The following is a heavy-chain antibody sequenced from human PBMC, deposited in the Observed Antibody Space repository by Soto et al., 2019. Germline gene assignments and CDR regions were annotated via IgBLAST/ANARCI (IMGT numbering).Heavy chain of an antibody. V-gene: IGHV1-18*01. D-gene: IGHD3-10*01. J-gene: IGHJ6*02. Sequence: ASVKVSCKASGYTFTSYGISWVRQAPGQGLEWMGWISAYNGNTNYAQKLQGRVTMTTDTSTSTAYMELRSLRSDDTAVYYCATLYRGVPYYYYGMDVWGQGTTVTV. CDR2: ISAYNGNT. CDR3: ATLYRGVPYYYYGMDV. CDR1: GYTFTSYG.